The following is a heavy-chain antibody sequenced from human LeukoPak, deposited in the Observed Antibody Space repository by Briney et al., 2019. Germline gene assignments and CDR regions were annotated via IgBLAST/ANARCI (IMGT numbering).Heavy chain of an antibody. D-gene: IGHD3-10*01. J-gene: IGHJ4*02. CDR3: ARWYYYGSGSSQ. CDR1: GGSFSGYY. Sequence: SETLSLTCAVYGGSFSGYYWSWIRQPPGKGLEWIREINHSGSTNYNPSLKSRVTISVDTSKNQFSLKLSSVTAADTAVYYCARWYYYGSGSSQWGQGTLVTVSS. V-gene: IGHV4-34*01. CDR2: INHSGST.